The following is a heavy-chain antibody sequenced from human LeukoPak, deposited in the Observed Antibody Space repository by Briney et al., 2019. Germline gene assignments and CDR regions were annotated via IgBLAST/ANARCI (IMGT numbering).Heavy chain of an antibody. V-gene: IGHV4-34*01. J-gene: IGHJ6*03. CDR2: INHSGST. Sequence: SETLTLPCAVYGGSFCGYYWRWLRQPPGKGLEWIGEINHSGSTNYNPSLKSRVTISVDTSKNQFSLEMSYVTAADTAVYYCARGRGTMVRGAPQNYMDVWGKGTTVTVSS. CDR3: ARGRGTMVRGAPQNYMDV. CDR1: GGSFCGYY. D-gene: IGHD3-10*01.